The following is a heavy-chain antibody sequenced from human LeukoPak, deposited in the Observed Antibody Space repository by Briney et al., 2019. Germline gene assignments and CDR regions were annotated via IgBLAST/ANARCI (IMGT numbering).Heavy chain of an antibody. CDR2: ISRTSEYI. Sequence: KAGGSLRLSCAASGFSFSIYFMNWVRQAPGKGLEWVSSISRTSEYIHYADSVRGRFAISRDNAKNSVYLQMNSLRAEDTAVYFWGGGGDFDYWGQGILVTVSA. CDR1: GFSFSIYF. D-gene: IGHD3-16*01. J-gene: IGHJ4*02. V-gene: IGHV3-21*01. CDR3: GGGGDFDY.